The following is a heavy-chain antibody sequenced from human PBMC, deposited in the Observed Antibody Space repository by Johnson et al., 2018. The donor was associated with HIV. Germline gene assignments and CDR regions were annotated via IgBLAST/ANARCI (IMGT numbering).Heavy chain of an antibody. D-gene: IGHD2-15*01. CDR2: IYSGGST. CDR3: VKDIQVGVSDAFDI. Sequence: VQLVESGGGVVQPGRSLRLSCAASGFTVSSNYMSWVRQAPGKGLEWVSVIYSGGSTYYADSVKGRFTISRDNSKNTLYLQMNSLRTEETTIYYCVKDIQVGVSDAFDIWGQGTTVTVSS. J-gene: IGHJ3*02. CDR1: GFTVSSNY. V-gene: IGHV3-66*02.